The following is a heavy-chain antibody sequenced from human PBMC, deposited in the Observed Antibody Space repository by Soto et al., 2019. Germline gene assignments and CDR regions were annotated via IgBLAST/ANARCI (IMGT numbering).Heavy chain of an antibody. V-gene: IGHV3-23*01. CDR2: ISPNGQGI. D-gene: IGHD3-10*01. J-gene: IGHJ6*02. CDR3: AKFSGKDYYYYGMDV. Sequence: PGGSLRLSCGVSGFTVTSNGVSWVRQAPGKGLEWVSAISPNGQGIWYADSVKGRFTISRDNSKNTLYLQMNSLRAEDTAVYYCAKFSGKDYYYYGMDVWGQGTTVTVSS. CDR1: GFTVTSNG.